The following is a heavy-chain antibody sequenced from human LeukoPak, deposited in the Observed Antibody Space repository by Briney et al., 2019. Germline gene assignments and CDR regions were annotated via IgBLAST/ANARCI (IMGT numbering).Heavy chain of an antibody. V-gene: IGHV3-30*02. J-gene: IGHJ4*02. CDR2: IRYDESNK. D-gene: IGHD3-10*01. CDR3: AKDSDYYGSGSYPDLFYIDF. Sequence: GGSLRLSCAASGFTFNTYSMHWVRQAPGKGLEWVAFIRYDESNKYYAESVEGRFTISRDDSKNTVYLQMKSLGPEDTAMYYCAKDSDYYGSGSYPDLFYIDFWGQGALVTVSS. CDR1: GFTFNTYS.